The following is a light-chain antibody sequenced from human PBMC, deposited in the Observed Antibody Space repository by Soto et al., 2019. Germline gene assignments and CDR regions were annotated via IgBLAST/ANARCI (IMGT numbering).Light chain of an antibody. CDR2: GTS. CDR3: QHYNNWLGT. V-gene: IGKV3-15*01. CDR1: LPIDST. Sequence: VMTQSPATLSVSRGERVTLSCRANLPIDSTLAWYQQKPGQAPRRLIYGTSTRATGIPARFSGSGSGTEFTLTISSLQSEDFAVYYCQHYNNWLGTFGGGTKVEIK. J-gene: IGKJ4*01.